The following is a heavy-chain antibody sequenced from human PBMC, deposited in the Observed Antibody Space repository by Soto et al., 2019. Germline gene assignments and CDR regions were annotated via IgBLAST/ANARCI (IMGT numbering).Heavy chain of an antibody. D-gene: IGHD3-3*01. J-gene: IGHJ4*02. CDR2: INLNDGGT. Sequence: ASVKVSCKTSEYSFGDYYLHWVRQAPEQGLEWMGWINLNDGGTNSPRKFQGRLTMTRDKSITTVYMQLSRLRSDDTAVDCCVRDALSHQSIFDLWGPGTLVTVAS. V-gene: IGHV1-2*02. CDR3: VRDALSHQSIFDL. CDR1: EYSFGDYY.